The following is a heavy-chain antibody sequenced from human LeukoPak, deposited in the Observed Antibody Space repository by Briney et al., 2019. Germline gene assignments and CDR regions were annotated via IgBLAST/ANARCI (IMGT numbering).Heavy chain of an antibody. D-gene: IGHD6-13*01. V-gene: IGHV3-30*18. J-gene: IGHJ6*03. CDR2: ISYDGSNK. CDR3: AKEQQYYHYYMDV. CDR1: GFTFSSYG. Sequence: GGSLRLSCAASGFTFSSYGMHWVRQAPGKGLEWVAVISYDGSNKYYADSVKGRFTISRDNSKNTLYLQMNSLRAEDTAVYYCAKEQQYYHYYMDVWGKGTTVTVSS.